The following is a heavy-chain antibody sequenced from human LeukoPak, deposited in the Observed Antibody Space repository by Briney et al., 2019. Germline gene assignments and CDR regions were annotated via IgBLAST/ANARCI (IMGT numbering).Heavy chain of an antibody. D-gene: IGHD4-17*01. Sequence: GGSLRLSCAASGFTFSSYAIHWVRQAPGKGLEWVAVISYDGSNKYYAASVKGRFTISRDNSKNTLYLQMNSLRAEDTAVYYCARARGAYGPPRDYFDYWGQGTLVTVSS. CDR1: GFTFSSYA. CDR3: ARARGAYGPPRDYFDY. J-gene: IGHJ4*02. CDR2: ISYDGSNK. V-gene: IGHV3-30*14.